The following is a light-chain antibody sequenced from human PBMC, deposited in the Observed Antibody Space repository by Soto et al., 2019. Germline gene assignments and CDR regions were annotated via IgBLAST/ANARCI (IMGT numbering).Light chain of an antibody. CDR1: QSILYSSNNKNY. V-gene: IGKV4-1*01. CDR3: QQYFRIPLT. Sequence: DIVMTQSPDSLAVSLGERATINCKSSQSILYSSNNKNYLAWYQQKPGQPPKLLIYWASTRESGVPDRFSGSGSGTGFTLTINSLQAEDVAVYYCQQYFRIPLTFGGGTKVEIK. J-gene: IGKJ4*01. CDR2: WAS.